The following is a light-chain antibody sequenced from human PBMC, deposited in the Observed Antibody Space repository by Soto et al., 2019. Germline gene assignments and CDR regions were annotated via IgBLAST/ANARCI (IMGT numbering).Light chain of an antibody. CDR1: SSNIGSNH. CDR3: AAWDDSRSAPGV. V-gene: IGLV1-47*02. CDR2: RNN. Sequence: QSVLTQPPSASGTPGQRVTISCSGSSSNIGSNHVYWYQQLPGMAPKLLMYRNNQRPSGVPGRFSGSKSGTSASLAISGLRAEDEADYYCAAWDDSRSAPGVFGRGTKLTVL. J-gene: IGLJ3*02.